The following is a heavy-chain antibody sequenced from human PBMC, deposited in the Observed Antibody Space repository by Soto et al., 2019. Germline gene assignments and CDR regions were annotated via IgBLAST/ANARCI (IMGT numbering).Heavy chain of an antibody. CDR3: VKDESINWYSGHFRH. Sequence: GGSLRLSCAASGFTFDYYAMHWVRQVPGKGLEWVSGINWNSGSIGYADSVKGRFAISRDNAENSLHLQMNSLRAEDTAFYYCVKDESINWYSGHFRHWGQGTLVTVSS. V-gene: IGHV3-9*01. CDR1: GFTFDYYA. CDR2: INWNSGSI. J-gene: IGHJ1*01. D-gene: IGHD6-13*01.